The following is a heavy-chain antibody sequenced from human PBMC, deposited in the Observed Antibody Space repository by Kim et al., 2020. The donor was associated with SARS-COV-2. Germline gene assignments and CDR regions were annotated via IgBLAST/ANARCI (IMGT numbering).Heavy chain of an antibody. V-gene: IGHV4-4*02. CDR1: GGSISSSNW. Sequence: SETLSLTCAVSGGSISSSNWWSWVRQPPGKGLEWIGEIYHSGSTNYNPSLKSRVTISVDKSKNQFSLKLSSVTAADTAVYYCARVCLGANCTGGVWAYYYYYGMDVWGQGTTVTVSS. CDR3: ARVCLGANCTGGVWAYYYYYGMDV. CDR2: IYHSGST. D-gene: IGHD2-8*02. J-gene: IGHJ6*02.